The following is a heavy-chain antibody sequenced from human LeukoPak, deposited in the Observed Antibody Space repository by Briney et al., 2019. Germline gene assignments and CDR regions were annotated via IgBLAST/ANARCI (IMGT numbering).Heavy chain of an antibody. V-gene: IGHV1-18*01. CDR1: GYTFTSYG. Sequence: ASVKVSCKASGYTFTSYGISWVRQAPGQGLEWMGWISAYNGNTNYAQNLQGRVTMTTDTSTSTAYMELRSLRSDDTAVYYCARGHSHTARTPFDYWGQGTLVTVSS. D-gene: IGHD5-18*01. J-gene: IGHJ4*02. CDR2: ISAYNGNT. CDR3: ARGHSHTARTPFDY.